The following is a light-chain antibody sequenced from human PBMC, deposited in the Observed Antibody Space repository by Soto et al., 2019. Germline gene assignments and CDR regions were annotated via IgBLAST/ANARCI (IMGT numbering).Light chain of an antibody. CDR1: SGHSGYA. CDR2: LNSDGSH. CDR3: HDSGPGFL. J-gene: IGLJ2*01. V-gene: IGLV4-69*01. Sequence: QPVLTQSPSASASLGASVKLTCTLSSGHSGYAIVCHQQQPEEGPRYLIRLNSDGSHSKGDGIPDRFSGSSSGAERYLTIPSVEYEDDSYYYCHDSGPGFLFGRGTKLTVL.